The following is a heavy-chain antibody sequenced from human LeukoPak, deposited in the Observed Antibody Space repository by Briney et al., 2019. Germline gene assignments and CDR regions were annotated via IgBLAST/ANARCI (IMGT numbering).Heavy chain of an antibody. CDR1: GFSFSNYA. D-gene: IGHD3-10*02. CDR2: ISGRGANT. Sequence: PGGSLRLSCAASGFSFSNYAMSWVRQAPGKGLGWVSAISGRGANTYYADSVKGRFTISRDNAKNSLYLQMNSLRAEDTAVYYCAELGITMIGGVWGKGTTVTISS. V-gene: IGHV3-23*01. J-gene: IGHJ6*04. CDR3: AELGITMIGGV.